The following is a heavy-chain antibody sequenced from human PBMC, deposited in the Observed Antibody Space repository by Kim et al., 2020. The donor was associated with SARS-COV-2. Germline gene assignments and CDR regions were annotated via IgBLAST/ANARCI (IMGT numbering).Heavy chain of an antibody. CDR1: LGANH. CDR2: ISADGMSH. CDR3: YCEGQGSGRAGTYAV. Sequence: GGSLRLSCVISLGANHMHWIRQARGARLEWVAAISADGMSHYYSSSAKCRFTISSDNPNNIMFLLLVNLRPEDTAVSYFYCEGQGSGRAGTYAVWGRG. V-gene: IGHV3-30*19. D-gene: IGHD2-15*01. J-gene: IGHJ3*01.